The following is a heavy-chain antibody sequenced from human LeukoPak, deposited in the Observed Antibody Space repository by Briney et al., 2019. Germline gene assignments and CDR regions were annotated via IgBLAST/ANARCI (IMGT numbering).Heavy chain of an antibody. CDR2: LDSGGAT. J-gene: IGHJ4*02. D-gene: IGHD6-13*01. Sequence: GGSLRLSCAASGFNVSNHYMGWVRQAPQKGLEYVSVLDSGGATNYDDSFKGRFSISRDNFRNALSLQMNSLRVDDTAVYYCAKDEVEQQLVRSFDYWGQGTLVTVSS. V-gene: IGHV3-53*01. CDR1: GFNVSNHY. CDR3: AKDEVEQQLVRSFDY.